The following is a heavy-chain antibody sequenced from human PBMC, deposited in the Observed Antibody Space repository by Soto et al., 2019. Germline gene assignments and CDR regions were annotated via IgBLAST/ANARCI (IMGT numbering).Heavy chain of an antibody. CDR1: GGSINISGYY. Sequence: SETLSLTCTVSGGSINISGYYWGWLRQPPGKGLEWIGSIFYTGSTYYNPSVKSRVSMSVDTSKNQFSLKLSSVTAADTAVYYCARRGLNDLSAPWGQATLVTVSS. V-gene: IGHV4-39*01. CDR2: IFYTGST. J-gene: IGHJ5*02. D-gene: IGHD1-1*01. CDR3: ARRGLNDLSAP.